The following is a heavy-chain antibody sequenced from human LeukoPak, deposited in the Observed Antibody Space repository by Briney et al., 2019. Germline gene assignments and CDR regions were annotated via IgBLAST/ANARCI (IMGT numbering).Heavy chain of an antibody. Sequence: SETLSLTCTVSGGSISSGSYYWSWIRQPAGKGLDWIGRIYTTGSTNYNPSLKSRVTISVDTSKNQFSLKLSSVTAADTAVYYCARRSGILTGYYLYWGQGTLVTVSS. CDR2: IYTTGST. D-gene: IGHD3-9*01. CDR3: ARRSGILTGYYLY. J-gene: IGHJ4*02. CDR1: GGSISSGSYY. V-gene: IGHV4-61*02.